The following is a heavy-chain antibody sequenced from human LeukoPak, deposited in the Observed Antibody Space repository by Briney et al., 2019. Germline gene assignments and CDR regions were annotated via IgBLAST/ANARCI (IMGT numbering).Heavy chain of an antibody. CDR3: ARDDWIPGYCSSSSNCLDAFDI. V-gene: IGHV4-34*01. J-gene: IGHJ3*02. CDR2: INHSGST. Sequence: SETLSLTCVVYGGSFSGYYWSWIRQPPGKGLEWIGEINHSGSTNYNPSLKSRVTISVDTSTNQFSLRLNSVTAADTAVYYCARDDWIPGYCSSSSNCLDAFDIWGQGTMVTVSS. D-gene: IGHD2-2*03. CDR1: GGSFSGYY.